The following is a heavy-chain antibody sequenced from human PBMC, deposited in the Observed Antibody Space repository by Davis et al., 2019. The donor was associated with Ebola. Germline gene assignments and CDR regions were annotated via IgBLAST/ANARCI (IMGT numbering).Heavy chain of an antibody. CDR2: IYHSGST. Sequence: SETLSLTCAVSGGSISSGGYSWSWIRQPPGKGLEWIGYIYHSGSTNYNPSLKSRVTISVDTSKNQFSLKLSSVTAADTAVYYCAGCSGYYFDYWGQGTLVTVSS. CDR3: AGCSGYYFDY. J-gene: IGHJ4*02. CDR1: GGSISSGGYS. D-gene: IGHD6-19*01. V-gene: IGHV4-30-2*01.